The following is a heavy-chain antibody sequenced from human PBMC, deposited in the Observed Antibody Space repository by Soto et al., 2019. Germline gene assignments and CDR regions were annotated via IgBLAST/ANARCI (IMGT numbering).Heavy chain of an antibody. CDR1: GYTFTIYA. Sequence: ASVKVSCTASGYTFTIYAISWVRQAPGQRPEWMGWINAGDDKTQYSQKFQGRFTITRDTSASTGYMQLNSLTAGDTAVYYCTKDNRGNYGGKSPTDSWGQGTLVT. J-gene: IGHJ4*02. CDR3: TKDNRGNYGGKSPTDS. D-gene: IGHD2-15*01. CDR2: INAGDDKT. V-gene: IGHV1-3*01.